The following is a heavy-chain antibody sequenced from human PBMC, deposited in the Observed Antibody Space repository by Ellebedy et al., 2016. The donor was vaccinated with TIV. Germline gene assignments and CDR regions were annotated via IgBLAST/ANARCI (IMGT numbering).Heavy chain of an antibody. CDR1: GFTFSSYW. V-gene: IGHV3-7*01. J-gene: IGHJ4*02. Sequence: GESLKISCAASGFTFSSYWMSWVRQAPGKGLEWVANIKQDGSEKYYVDSVKGRFTISRDNAKNSLYLQMNSLRAEDTAVYYCHLREGYSYGPDYWGQGTLVTVSS. D-gene: IGHD5-18*01. CDR2: IKQDGSEK. CDR3: HLREGYSYGPDY.